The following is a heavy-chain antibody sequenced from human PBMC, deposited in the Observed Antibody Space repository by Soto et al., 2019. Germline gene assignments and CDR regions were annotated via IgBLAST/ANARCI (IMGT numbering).Heavy chain of an antibody. V-gene: IGHV1-2*02. CDR1: GYTFTGYY. D-gene: IGHD2-2*01. J-gene: IGHJ4*02. CDR2: INPNSGGT. CDR3: ARDLAKRGASAGFDF. Sequence: ASVKVSCKASGYTFTGYYIHWVRQAPGQGLEWMGWINPNSGGTKYPQKFQGRVTMTRDTSIRTVYMSLTGLKSDDTAVYFCARDLAKRGASAGFDFWGQGTLVTVYS.